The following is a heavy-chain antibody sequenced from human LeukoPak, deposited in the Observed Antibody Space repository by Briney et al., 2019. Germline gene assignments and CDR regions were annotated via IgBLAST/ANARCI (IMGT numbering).Heavy chain of an antibody. Sequence: PPETLSLTCTVSGGSISSYYWSWIRQPPGKGLEWIGYIYYSGTTNYNPSLKSRVTISVDTSKNQFSLKLSSVTAADTAVYYCARGVYIAAAQYGYWGQGTLVSVSS. D-gene: IGHD6-13*01. V-gene: IGHV4-59*01. CDR3: ARGVYIAAAQYGY. CDR1: GGSISSYY. CDR2: IYYSGTT. J-gene: IGHJ4*02.